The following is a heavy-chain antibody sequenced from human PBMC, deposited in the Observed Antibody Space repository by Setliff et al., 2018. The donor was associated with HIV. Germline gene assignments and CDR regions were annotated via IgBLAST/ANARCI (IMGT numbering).Heavy chain of an antibody. J-gene: IGHJ6*03. CDR2: FYYRGTT. CDR1: GGSISGNYY. CDR3: ARGNIDYWTGYYSRSGYFYYMDV. D-gene: IGHD3-3*01. Sequence: SETLSLTCTVTGGSISGNYYWTWIRQHPGKGLEWIGYFYYRGTTYYTPSLKGRVTISVDSSKNQFSLKLTSVTAADTAVYYCARGNIDYWTGYYSRSGYFYYMDVWGRGTTVTVSS. V-gene: IGHV4-31*03.